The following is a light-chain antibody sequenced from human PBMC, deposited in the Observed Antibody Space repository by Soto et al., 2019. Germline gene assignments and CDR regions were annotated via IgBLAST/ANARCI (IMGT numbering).Light chain of an antibody. CDR2: GAS. Sequence: EIVLTQSPGTLSLSPRERATLSCRASQSVSSSSLAWYQQKPGQAPRLLIYGASSRATGIPDRFSGSGSGTDFTLTISGLEPEDFAVFYCQQYGSSLGGGTKVEIK. CDR3: QQYGSS. J-gene: IGKJ4*01. CDR1: QSVSSSS. V-gene: IGKV3-20*01.